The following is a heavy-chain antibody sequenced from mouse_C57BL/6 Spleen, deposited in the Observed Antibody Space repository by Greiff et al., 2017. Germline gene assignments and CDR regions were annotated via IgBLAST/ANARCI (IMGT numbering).Heavy chain of an antibody. CDR2: IDPSDSYT. D-gene: IGHD2-1*01. CDR3: ARRGKYGNSVGYFDY. CDR1: GYTFTSYW. J-gene: IGHJ2*01. V-gene: IGHV1-50*01. Sequence: QVQLQQPGAELVKPGASVKLSCKASGYTFTSYWMQWVKQRPGQGLEWIGEIDPSDSYTNYNQKFKGKATLTVDTSSSTAYMQLSSLTSEDSAVYYCARRGKYGNSVGYFDYWGQGTTLTVSS.